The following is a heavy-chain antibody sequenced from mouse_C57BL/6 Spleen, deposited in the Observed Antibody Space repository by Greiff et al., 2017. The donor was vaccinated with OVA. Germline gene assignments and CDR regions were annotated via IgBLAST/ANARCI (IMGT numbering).Heavy chain of an antibody. D-gene: IGHD2-4*01. V-gene: IGHV1-81*01. J-gene: IGHJ2*01. CDR3: ARLGGYEYDVNFDY. Sequence: QVQLQQSGAELARPGASVKLSCKASGYTFTSYGISWVKQRTGQGLEWIGEIYPRSGNTYYNEKFKGKATLTADTSSSTAYMELRSLTSEDSAVYVCARLGGYEYDVNFDYWGQGTTLTVSS. CDR2: IYPRSGNT. CDR1: GYTFTSYG.